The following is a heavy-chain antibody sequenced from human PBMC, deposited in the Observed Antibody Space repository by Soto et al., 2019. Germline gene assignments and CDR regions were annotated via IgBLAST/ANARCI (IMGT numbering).Heavy chain of an antibody. CDR2: MNPNSGDT. D-gene: IGHD1-26*01. J-gene: IGHJ6*03. CDR1: GYRFSDYY. Sequence: QVQLVQSGAEVKKPVASVTVSCKASGYRFSDYYLHWVRQAPGQGPEWMGWMNPNSGDTKYAQKFKGRVDKTRETSGRTAFQEPNWLKSDDTAVYYCARESGGATATLDYYYFYMDVWGIGTTVTVSS. V-gene: IGHV1-2*02. CDR3: ARESGGATATLDYYYFYMDV.